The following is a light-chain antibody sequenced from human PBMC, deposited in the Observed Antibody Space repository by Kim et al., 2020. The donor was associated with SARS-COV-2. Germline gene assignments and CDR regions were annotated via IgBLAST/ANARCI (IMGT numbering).Light chain of an antibody. J-gene: IGLJ1*01. CDR1: NLGDKY. Sequence: SPVQTATITCSGDNLGDKYAYWYQQKTGQSPVLVIYQDVKRPSGIPERFSGSNSGNTATLTISGTQSVDEADYYCQAWDSSVGVFASGTRVTVL. V-gene: IGLV3-1*01. CDR2: QDV. CDR3: QAWDSSVGV.